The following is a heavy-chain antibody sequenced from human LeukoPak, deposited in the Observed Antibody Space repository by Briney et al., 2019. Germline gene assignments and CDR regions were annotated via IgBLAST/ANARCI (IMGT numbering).Heavy chain of an antibody. Sequence: GRSLRLSCAASGFRFDDYAMHWVRQAPGKGLEWVSGVSWNSGRIGYADSVKGRFTISRDIAKNSLYLQMNSLRAEDTALYYCAKGYCSGASCQEEYWGQGTLVTVSS. D-gene: IGHD2-15*01. CDR3: AKGYCSGASCQEEY. J-gene: IGHJ4*02. V-gene: IGHV3-9*01. CDR2: VSWNSGRI. CDR1: GFRFDDYA.